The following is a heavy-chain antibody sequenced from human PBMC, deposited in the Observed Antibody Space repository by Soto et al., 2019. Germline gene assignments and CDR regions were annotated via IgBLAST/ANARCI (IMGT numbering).Heavy chain of an antibody. Sequence: ASVKVSCKASGYTFTSYGISWVRQAPGQGLEWMGWISAYNGNTNYAQKLQGRVTMTTDTSTSTAYMELRSLRSDDTAVYYCARDAAARPDYYFDYWGQGTLVTVSS. CDR1: GYTFTSYG. CDR3: ARDAAARPDYYFDY. CDR2: ISAYNGNT. V-gene: IGHV1-18*01. J-gene: IGHJ4*02. D-gene: IGHD6-6*01.